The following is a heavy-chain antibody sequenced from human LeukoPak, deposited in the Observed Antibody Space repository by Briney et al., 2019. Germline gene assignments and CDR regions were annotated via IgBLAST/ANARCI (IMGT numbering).Heavy chain of an antibody. Sequence: SETLSLTCTVSGGSISSYYWSWIRQPPGKGLEWIGYISYSGSTNYNPSLKSRVTLSVDTSKNQFSLELSSVTAADTAVYYCARRRPYCSGGNCYSLLDYWGQGTLVTVSS. CDR3: ARRRPYCSGGNCYSLLDY. D-gene: IGHD2-15*01. CDR2: ISYSGST. V-gene: IGHV4-59*01. J-gene: IGHJ4*02. CDR1: GGSISSYY.